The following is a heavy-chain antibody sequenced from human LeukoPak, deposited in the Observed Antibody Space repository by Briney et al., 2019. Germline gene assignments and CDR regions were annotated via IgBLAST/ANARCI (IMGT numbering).Heavy chain of an antibody. D-gene: IGHD6-19*01. CDR1: GFTFSSYG. CDR3: AKDRGIAVAGRKAPFFDY. Sequence: GGSLRLSCAASGFTFSSYGMHWVRQALGKGLEWVAVISYDGSNKYYADSVKGRFTISRDNSKNTLYLQMNSLRAEDTAVYYCAKDRGIAVAGRKAPFFDYWGQGTLVTVSS. J-gene: IGHJ4*02. CDR2: ISYDGSNK. V-gene: IGHV3-30*18.